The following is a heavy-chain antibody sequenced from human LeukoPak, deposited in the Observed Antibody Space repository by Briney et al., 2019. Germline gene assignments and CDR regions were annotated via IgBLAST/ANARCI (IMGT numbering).Heavy chain of an antibody. CDR2: VRYDGSDG. CDR3: AKDGVSSTWSGYYLEY. V-gene: IGHV3-30*02. CDR1: GFTFSNYG. D-gene: IGHD6-13*01. Sequence: GGSLRLSCAASGFTFSNYGMHWVRQAPGKGLEWVAFVRYDGSDGHYSDPVKGRFTISRDNSKNTLFLQMNSLRGEDTAVYYCAKDGVSSTWSGYYLEYWGQGILVTVSS. J-gene: IGHJ4*02.